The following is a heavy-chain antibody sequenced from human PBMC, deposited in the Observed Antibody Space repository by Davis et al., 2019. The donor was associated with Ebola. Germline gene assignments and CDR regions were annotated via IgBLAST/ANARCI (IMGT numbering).Heavy chain of an antibody. D-gene: IGHD2-15*01. CDR3: AREVYGLAYGMDV. Sequence: ASVKVSCKASGYIFSNYDINWVRQASGQGLEWMGWVNPYSGHTGYVEKFKGRVTMTRDPSISTAYMELSSLTIDDTAVYYCAREVYGLAYGMDVWGQGTTVTVSS. CDR2: VNPYSGHT. J-gene: IGHJ6*02. CDR1: GYIFSNYD. V-gene: IGHV1-8*01.